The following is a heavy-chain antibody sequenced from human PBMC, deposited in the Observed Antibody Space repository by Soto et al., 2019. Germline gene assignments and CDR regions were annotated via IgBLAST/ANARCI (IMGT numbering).Heavy chain of an antibody. J-gene: IGHJ4*02. CDR2: ISSSSSYI. CDR1: GFTFSSYS. V-gene: IGHV3-21*01. Sequence: EVQLVESGGGLVKPGGSLRLSCAASGFTFSSYSMNWVRQAPGKGLEWVSSISSSSSYIYYADLVKGRFTISRDNAKNSLYLQMNSLRAEDTAVYYCARGSMDYYDSSGYYSDYWGQGTLVTVSS. CDR3: ARGSMDYYDSSGYYSDY. D-gene: IGHD3-22*01.